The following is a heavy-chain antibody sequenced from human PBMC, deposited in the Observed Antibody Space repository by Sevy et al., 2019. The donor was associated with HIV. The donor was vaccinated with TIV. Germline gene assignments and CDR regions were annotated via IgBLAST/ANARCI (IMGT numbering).Heavy chain of an antibody. D-gene: IGHD5-12*01. CDR3: ARGPYNSGLRLDF. CDR1: GFSLSDYA. CDR2: ISFDGGNK. Sequence: GGSLRLSCAASGFSLSDYAIHWARQGPVKGLEWLAVISFDGGNKYYAYSVKGGFTISRENSKDTVSLQMNSLRPDDTALYYCARGPYNSGLRLDFWGRGILVTVSS. J-gene: IGHJ4*02. V-gene: IGHV3-30-3*01.